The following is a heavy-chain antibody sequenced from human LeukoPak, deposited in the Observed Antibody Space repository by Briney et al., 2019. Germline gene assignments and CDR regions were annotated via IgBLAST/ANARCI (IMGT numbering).Heavy chain of an antibody. Sequence: PGGSLRLSCAASGFTFSSYAMSWVRQAPGKGLEWVSAISGSGGSTYYADSVKGRFTISRDNSKNTLYLQMNSLRAEDTAVYYCAKDIGEYQLLLVRGVDYWGQGTLVTVSS. J-gene: IGHJ4*02. V-gene: IGHV3-23*01. CDR2: ISGSGGST. D-gene: IGHD2-2*01. CDR3: AKDIGEYQLLLVRGVDY. CDR1: GFTFSSYA.